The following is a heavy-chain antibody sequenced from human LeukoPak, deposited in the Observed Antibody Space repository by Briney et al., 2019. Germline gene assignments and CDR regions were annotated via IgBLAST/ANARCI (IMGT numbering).Heavy chain of an antibody. Sequence: SETLSLTCSVSGGSISGYYWNWIRQPPGKGLEWIGEINHSGSTNYSPSLKSRPTISVDTSKNQFSLKLSSVTAADTAVYYCARRGFGNYDILTGQSYYYYFYMDVWGKGTTVTVSS. J-gene: IGHJ6*03. CDR3: ARRGFGNYDILTGQSYYYYFYMDV. D-gene: IGHD3-9*01. CDR1: GGSISGYY. CDR2: INHSGST. V-gene: IGHV4-34*01.